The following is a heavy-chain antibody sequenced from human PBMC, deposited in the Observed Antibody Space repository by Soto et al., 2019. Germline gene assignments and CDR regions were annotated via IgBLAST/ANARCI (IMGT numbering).Heavy chain of an antibody. CDR2: IYPGDSDT. Sequence: PGESLKISCKGSGYSFTSYWIGWVRQVPGKGLEWMGIIYPGDSDTRYSPSFQGRVTISADKSISTAYLQWSSLKASDTAMYYCARQLELAAGTPYYYGMDVWGQGTTVTVSS. CDR3: ARQLELAAGTPYYYGMDV. D-gene: IGHD6-13*01. CDR1: GYSFTSYW. J-gene: IGHJ6*02. V-gene: IGHV5-51*01.